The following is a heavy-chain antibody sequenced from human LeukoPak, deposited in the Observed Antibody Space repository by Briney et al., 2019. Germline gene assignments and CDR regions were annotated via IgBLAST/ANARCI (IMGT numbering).Heavy chain of an antibody. CDR2: IRSKAYGGST. Sequence: GGSLRLSCTASGFTFGDYAMSWVRQAPGKGLEWVGFIRSKAYGGSTEYAASVKGRFTISRDDSKSIAYLQMNSLKTEDTAVYYCTRRDPQVLRFLEWLGTLAPPPPFDYWGQGTLVTVSS. D-gene: IGHD3-3*01. CDR3: TRRDPQVLRFLEWLGTLAPPPPFDY. J-gene: IGHJ4*02. V-gene: IGHV3-49*04. CDR1: GFTFGDYA.